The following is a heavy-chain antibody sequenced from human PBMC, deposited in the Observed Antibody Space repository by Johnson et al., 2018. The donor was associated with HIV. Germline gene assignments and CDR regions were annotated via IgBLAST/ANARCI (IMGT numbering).Heavy chain of an antibody. D-gene: IGHD1-20*01. J-gene: IGHJ3*02. CDR3: AKLTGGGGYDAFDI. Sequence: QVQLVESGGGVVQPGRSLRLSCAASGFTFSSYAMHWVRQAPGNGLEWVAVISYDGSNKYYADSVKGRFTISRDNSKNTLYLQMNSLRAEDTAVYYCAKLTGGGGYDAFDIWGQGTMVTVSS. CDR1: GFTFSSYA. CDR2: ISYDGSNK. V-gene: IGHV3-30*04.